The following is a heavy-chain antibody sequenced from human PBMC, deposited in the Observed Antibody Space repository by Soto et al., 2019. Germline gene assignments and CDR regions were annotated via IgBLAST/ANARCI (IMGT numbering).Heavy chain of an antibody. V-gene: IGHV3-23*01. CDR1: GFTFSIYA. CDR2: ISGSGGST. Sequence: EVQLLESGGGLVQPGGSLRLSCAASGFTFSIYAMNWVRQAPGKGLEWVSVISGSGGSTYYADSVKGRFTISRDNSKNTLYLHMTSLRAEDTAVYYCARRTVGWYFDLWGRGTLVTVSS. J-gene: IGHJ2*01. CDR3: ARRTVGWYFDL. D-gene: IGHD4-17*01.